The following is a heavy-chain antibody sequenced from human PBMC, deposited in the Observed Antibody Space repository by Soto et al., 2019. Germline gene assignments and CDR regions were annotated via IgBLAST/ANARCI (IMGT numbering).Heavy chain of an antibody. J-gene: IGHJ4*02. CDR1: GASMSSHY. V-gene: IGHV4-59*11. CDR2: ISYSGST. CDR3: ARADPDASVGY. D-gene: IGHD3-16*01. Sequence: SETLSLTCTVSGASMSSHYWTWLRQSPGKGLEWIGYISYSGSTYYNPSHKSRVTISADTSRNQFSLKLSAVISADTAVYYCARADPDASVGYWGQGTLVTASS.